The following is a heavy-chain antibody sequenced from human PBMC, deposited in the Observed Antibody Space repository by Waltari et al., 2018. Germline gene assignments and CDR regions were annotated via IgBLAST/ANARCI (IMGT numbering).Heavy chain of an antibody. V-gene: IGHV1-69*13. CDR1: GGTFSSYA. CDR3: AREGVQGVIITQGYWYFDL. D-gene: IGHD3-10*02. CDR2: IIPIFGTA. J-gene: IGHJ2*01. Sequence: QVQLVQSGAEVKKPGSSVKVSCKASGGTFSSYAISSERQSPVQGLEWMGGIIPIFGTANYAQKFQGRVTITADESTSTAYMELSSLRSEDTAVYYCAREGVQGVIITQGYWYFDLWGRGTLVTVSS.